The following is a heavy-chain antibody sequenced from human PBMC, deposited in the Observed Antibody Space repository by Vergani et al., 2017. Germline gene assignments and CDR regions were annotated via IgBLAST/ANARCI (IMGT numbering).Heavy chain of an antibody. D-gene: IGHD4-23*01. CDR2: IGTAGDT. CDR3: ARAVSTTVGDPPGY. Sequence: VQLVESGGGVVQRGGSLRLSCATSGFTFSSYDMHWVRQATGKGLEWVSAIGTAGDTYYPGSVKGRFTISRENAKNSLYLQMNSLRAGDTAIYYCARAVSTTVGDPPGYWGQGTLVTVSS. V-gene: IGHV3-13*01. CDR1: GFTFSSYD. J-gene: IGHJ4*02.